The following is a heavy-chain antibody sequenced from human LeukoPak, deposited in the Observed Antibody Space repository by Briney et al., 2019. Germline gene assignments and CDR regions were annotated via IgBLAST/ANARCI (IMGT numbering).Heavy chain of an antibody. J-gene: IGHJ4*02. V-gene: IGHV4-59*01. Sequence: PSETLSLTCTVSGGSISSYYWSWIRQPPGKGLEWIGYIYYSGSTNYNPSLKSRVTISVDTSKNQFSLKLSSVTAADTAVYYCARLQSLYDSSGYCDYWGQGTLATVSS. CDR1: GGSISSYY. CDR3: ARLQSLYDSSGYCDY. CDR2: IYYSGST. D-gene: IGHD3-22*01.